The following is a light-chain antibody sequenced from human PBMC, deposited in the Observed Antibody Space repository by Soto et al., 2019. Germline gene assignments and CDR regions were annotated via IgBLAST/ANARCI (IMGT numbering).Light chain of an antibody. CDR1: QSVLYSSNNKNY. CDR2: WAS. V-gene: IGKV4-1*01. Sequence: DIVLTQSPDSLAVSLGERATINCKSSQSVLYSSNNKNYLAWYQQKPGQPPKLLIYWASTRESGVHDRFSGSWSGTDFTLTISSLQDEDVAVYYCQQYFRPWTFGQGTKVEFK. J-gene: IGKJ1*01. CDR3: QQYFRPWT.